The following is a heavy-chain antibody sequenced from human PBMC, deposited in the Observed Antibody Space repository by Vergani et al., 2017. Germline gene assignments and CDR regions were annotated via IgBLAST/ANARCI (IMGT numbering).Heavy chain of an antibody. CDR2: ISSGGGDI. CDR1: GFTFDTYT. CDR3: TTAWGLYYLHGEYFQY. J-gene: IGHJ1*01. V-gene: IGHV3-23*04. Sequence: VQLVESGGGVVQPGRSLRLSCAASGFTFDTYTVAYVRQAPGKGLEWVATISSGGGDIFYADSVKGRFTISRDNSKNTLFLQMNSLKDEDTAVYYCTTAWGLYYLHGEYFQYWGRGTLVSVSS. D-gene: IGHD3-10*01.